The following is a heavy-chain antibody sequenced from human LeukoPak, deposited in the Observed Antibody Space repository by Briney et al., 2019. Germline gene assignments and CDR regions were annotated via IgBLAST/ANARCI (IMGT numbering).Heavy chain of an antibody. CDR3: ARETIFGVVPYGMDV. CDR1: GFTFSSYA. V-gene: IGHV3-23*01. Sequence: GGSLRLSCAASGFTFSSYAMSWVRQAPGKGLEWVSAISGSGGSTYYADSVKGRFTISRDNSKNTLYLQMNSLRAEDTAVYYCARETIFGVVPYGMDVWGQGTTVTVSS. J-gene: IGHJ6*02. CDR2: ISGSGGST. D-gene: IGHD3-3*01.